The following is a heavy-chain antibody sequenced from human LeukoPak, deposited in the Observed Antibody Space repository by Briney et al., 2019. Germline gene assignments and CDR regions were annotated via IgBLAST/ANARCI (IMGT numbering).Heavy chain of an antibody. D-gene: IGHD4-23*01. J-gene: IGHJ4*02. CDR2: IYYTGTT. Sequence: ASETLSLTCTVSGGSISSSNYYWGWIRQPPGEWLEWIGTIYYTGTTYYNPSLQSRVIISVDTSKNQFSLNLSSVTAPDTALYYCARTVGTHRFDYWGQGILVTVSS. CDR1: GGSISSSNYY. V-gene: IGHV4-39*01. CDR3: ARTVGTHRFDY.